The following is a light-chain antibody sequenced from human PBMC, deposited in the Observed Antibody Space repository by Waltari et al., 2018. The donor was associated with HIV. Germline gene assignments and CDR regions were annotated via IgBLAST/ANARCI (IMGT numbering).Light chain of an antibody. Sequence: QSALTQPPSASGSPGQSVTISCTGTSSDVGGYNYVSWYQQPPGTAPKLMIYEVSKRPSGVPDRFPGSKSGNTASLTISGLQAEDEADYYCSSYAGSNNVVFGGGTKLTVL. CDR3: SSYAGSNNVV. J-gene: IGLJ2*01. CDR2: EVS. V-gene: IGLV2-8*01. CDR1: SSDVGGYNY.